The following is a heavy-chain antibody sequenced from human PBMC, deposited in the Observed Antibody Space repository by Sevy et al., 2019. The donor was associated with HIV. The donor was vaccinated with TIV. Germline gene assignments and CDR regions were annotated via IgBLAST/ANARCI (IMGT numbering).Heavy chain of an antibody. CDR1: GFTFSSYW. V-gene: IGHV3-74*01. J-gene: IGHJ6*02. Sequence: VGSLRLSCAASGFTFSSYWMHWVRQAPGKGLVWVSRINSDGSSTSYADSVKGRFTISRDNAKNTLYLQMNSLRAEDTAVYYCARAESSSVKGEDYYYYGMDVWGQGTTVTVSS. CDR3: ARAESSSVKGEDYYYYGMDV. CDR2: INSDGSST. D-gene: IGHD6-13*01.